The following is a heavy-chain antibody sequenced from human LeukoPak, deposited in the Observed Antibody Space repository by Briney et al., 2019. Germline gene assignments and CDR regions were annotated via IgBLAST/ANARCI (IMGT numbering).Heavy chain of an antibody. Sequence: PGGSLRLSCAASGFIFSSCWMSWVRQAPGKGLEWVASIRRDASVKKYVDSVQGRFSVSRDNAKNSLYLQMDSLRVDDTAVYYCVRLSGDITVLDLWGQGTLVTVSS. CDR3: VRLSGDITVLDL. D-gene: IGHD1-26*01. J-gene: IGHJ4*02. CDR1: GFIFSSCW. CDR2: IRRDASVK. V-gene: IGHV3-7*01.